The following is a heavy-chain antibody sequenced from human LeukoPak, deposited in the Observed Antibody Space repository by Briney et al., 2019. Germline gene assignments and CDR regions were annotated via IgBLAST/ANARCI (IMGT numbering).Heavy chain of an antibody. D-gene: IGHD2-2*01. CDR1: GYTFSDYY. CDR3: ARQLETTSWFDY. Sequence: ASVKVSCKASGYTFSDYYLHWVRLAPGQGLEWMGRISPNSGGTDYAQKFQGKVTMTRDASISTVYMDLNRLRSDDTAIYYCARQLETTSWFDYSSQGTLVIVSS. J-gene: IGHJ4*02. CDR2: ISPNSGGT. V-gene: IGHV1-2*06.